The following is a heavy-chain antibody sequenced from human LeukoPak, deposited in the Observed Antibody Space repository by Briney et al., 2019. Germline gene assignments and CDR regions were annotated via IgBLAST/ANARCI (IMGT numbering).Heavy chain of an antibody. CDR2: ISSSSSTI. D-gene: IGHD4-23*01. CDR1: GLTFSSYS. J-gene: IGHJ4*02. V-gene: IGHV3-48*01. CDR3: ARDRGPYGGNSEDFDY. Sequence: PGGSLRLSCAASGLTFSSYSMNWVRQAPGKGLEWVSYISSSSSTIYYADSVKGRFTISRDNAKNSLYLQMNSLRAEDTAVYYSARDRGPYGGNSEDFDYWGQGTLVTVSS.